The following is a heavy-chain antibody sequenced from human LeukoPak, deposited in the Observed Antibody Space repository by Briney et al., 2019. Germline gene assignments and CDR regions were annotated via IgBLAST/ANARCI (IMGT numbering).Heavy chain of an antibody. D-gene: IGHD3-10*01. CDR3: AKDNLWFGELLTYFDY. Sequence: KTGGSLRLSCAASGFTFSSYAMSWVRQAPGKGLERVSAISGSGGSTYYADSVKGRFTISRDNSKNTLYLQMNSLRAEDTAAYYCAKDNLWFGELLTYFDYWGQGTLVTVSS. V-gene: IGHV3-23*01. J-gene: IGHJ4*02. CDR1: GFTFSSYA. CDR2: ISGSGGST.